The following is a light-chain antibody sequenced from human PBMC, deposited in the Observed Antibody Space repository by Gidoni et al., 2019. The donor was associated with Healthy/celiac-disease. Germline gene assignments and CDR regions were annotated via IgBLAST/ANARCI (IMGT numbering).Light chain of an antibody. J-gene: IGKJ5*01. CDR2: DAS. CDR3: QRRSNWPPSIT. CDR1: QSVSSY. Sequence: EIVLTQSPATLSLSPGERATLSCRASQSVSSYLAWYQQKPGQAPRLLIYDASNRATGTPARFSGSGSGTDFTLTISSLEPEDFAVYYCQRRSNWPPSITFGQXTRLEIK. V-gene: IGKV3-11*01.